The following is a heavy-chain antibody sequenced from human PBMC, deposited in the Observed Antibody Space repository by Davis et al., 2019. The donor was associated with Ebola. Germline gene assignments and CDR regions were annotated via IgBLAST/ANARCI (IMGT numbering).Heavy chain of an antibody. CDR3: ARGPHGSGSYSDLYYYYGMDV. J-gene: IGHJ6*02. D-gene: IGHD3-10*01. V-gene: IGHV3-21*04. Sequence: GESLKISCAASGFTFSTYSMSWVRQAPGKGLEWVSSISSDSDYIYYADSAKGRFTISRDNAKNSLYLQMNSLRAEDTAVYYCARGPHGSGSYSDLYYYYGMDVWGQGTTVTVSS. CDR1: GFTFSTYS. CDR2: ISSDSDYI.